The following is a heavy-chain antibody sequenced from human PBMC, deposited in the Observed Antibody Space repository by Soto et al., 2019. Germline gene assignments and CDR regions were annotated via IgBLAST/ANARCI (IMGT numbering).Heavy chain of an antibody. CDR2: ISSSSSTI. CDR1: GFTFSSYS. D-gene: IGHD3-3*01. Sequence: PGGSRRLSCAASGFTFSSYSMNWVRQAPGKGLEWVSYISSSSSTIYYADSVKGRFTISRDNAKNSLYLQMNSLRDEDTAVYYCVRDGTYYDFWSGYYMNGMDVWGQGTTVTVSS. CDR3: VRDGTYYDFWSGYYMNGMDV. J-gene: IGHJ6*02. V-gene: IGHV3-48*02.